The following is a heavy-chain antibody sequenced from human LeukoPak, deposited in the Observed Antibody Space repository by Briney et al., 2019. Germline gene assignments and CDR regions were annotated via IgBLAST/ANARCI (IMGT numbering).Heavy chain of an antibody. CDR1: GYTFTSYG. CDR2: ISAYNGNT. V-gene: IGHV1-18*01. J-gene: IGHJ4*02. CDR3: ARASHTWLQLDY. D-gene: IGHD5-24*01. Sequence: ASVKVSCKASGYTFTSYGISWVRQAPGQGLEWMGWISAYNGNTNYAQKLQGRVTMTTDTSTSTAYMELRRLRSDDTAVYYCARASHTWLQLDYWGQGTLVTVSS.